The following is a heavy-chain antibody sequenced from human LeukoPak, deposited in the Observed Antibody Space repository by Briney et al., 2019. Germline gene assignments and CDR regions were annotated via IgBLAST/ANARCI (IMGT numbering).Heavy chain of an antibody. CDR2: ISWNSGSI. D-gene: IGHD6-19*01. CDR3: AKDNRRHYTSGPNPDSLH. CDR1: GFIFNNYA. Sequence: GGSLGLSCAGSGFIFNNYAMHWVRQPPGKGLEWVSGISWNSGSIDYADSVKGRFTISRDNAKNSLYLQMNSLRVEDTAFYYCAKDNRRHYTSGPNPDSLHWGQGALVTVSS. J-gene: IGHJ4*02. V-gene: IGHV3-9*01.